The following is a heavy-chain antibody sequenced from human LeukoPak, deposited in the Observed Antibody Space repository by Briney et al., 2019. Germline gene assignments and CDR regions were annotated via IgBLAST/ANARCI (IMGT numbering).Heavy chain of an antibody. CDR2: ISGSGGST. CDR1: GFTFSSYA. D-gene: IGHD3-22*01. Sequence: GGSLRLSCAASGFTFSSYAMSWVRQAPGKGLEWVSAISGSGGSTYYVDSVKGRFTISRDNSKNTLYLQMNSLRAEDTAVYYCAKAVRPAIVVVITPWNYWGQGTLVTVSS. V-gene: IGHV3-23*01. CDR3: AKAVRPAIVVVITPWNY. J-gene: IGHJ4*02.